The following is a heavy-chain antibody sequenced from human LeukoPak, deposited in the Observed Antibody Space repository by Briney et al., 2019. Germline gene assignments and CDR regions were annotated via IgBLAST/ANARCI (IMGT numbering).Heavy chain of an antibody. V-gene: IGHV3-30-3*01. J-gene: IGHJ4*02. D-gene: IGHD3-22*01. CDR2: ISYDGSNK. CDR1: GFTFSSYA. Sequence: GGSLRLSCAASGFTFSSYAMHWVRQAPGKGLGWVAVISYDGSNKYYADSVKGRFTISRDNSKNTLYLQMNSLRAEDTAVYYCARNWGSVYYDSSGILDYWGQGTLVTVSS. CDR3: ARNWGSVYYDSSGILDY.